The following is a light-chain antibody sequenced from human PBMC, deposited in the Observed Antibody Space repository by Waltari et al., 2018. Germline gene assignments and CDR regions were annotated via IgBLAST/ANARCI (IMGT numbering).Light chain of an antibody. V-gene: IGKV3-11*01. Sequence: EIVLTQSPATLSLSPGERATLSCRASQSVRSYLAWYQQKPGQAPRLLIYDASNRATGIPARFSGSGSGTDFTLTISSLEPEDFAVYYCQQRSNWPRGTFGGGTKVEIK. CDR2: DAS. CDR1: QSVRSY. CDR3: QQRSNWPRGT. J-gene: IGKJ4*01.